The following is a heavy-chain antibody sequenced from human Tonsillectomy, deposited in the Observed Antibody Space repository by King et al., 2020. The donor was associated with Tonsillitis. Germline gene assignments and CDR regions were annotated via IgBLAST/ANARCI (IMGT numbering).Heavy chain of an antibody. V-gene: IGHV1-69*01. J-gene: IGHJ6*02. CDR3: ARTQPTYTGVAPRPPYYYFGLDV. CDR1: GGTFSSYA. D-gene: IGHD6-6*01. CDR2: IIPIFDTA. Sequence: QVQLVESGAEVKKPGSSVKVSCKASGGTFSSYAINWVRQAPGQGLEWMGGIIPIFDTANYAQKFQGRVTITADESTSTVYMELSSLRYDDTAVYYCARTQPTYTGVAPRPPYYYFGLDVWGQGTTVTVSS.